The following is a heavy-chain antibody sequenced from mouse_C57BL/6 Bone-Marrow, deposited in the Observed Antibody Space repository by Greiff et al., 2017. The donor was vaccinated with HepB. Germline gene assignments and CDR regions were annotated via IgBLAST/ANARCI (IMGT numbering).Heavy chain of an antibody. CDR2: IDPSDSYT. CDR1: GYTFTSYW. CDR3: ARGLRGGFAY. Sequence: VQLQQPGAELVMPGASVKLSCKASGYTFTSYWMHWVKQRPGQGLEWIGEIDPSDSYTNYNQKFKGKSTLTVDKSSSTAYMQLSSLTSEDSAVYYCARGLRGGFAYWGQGTLVTVSA. J-gene: IGHJ3*01. D-gene: IGHD3-1*01. V-gene: IGHV1-69*01.